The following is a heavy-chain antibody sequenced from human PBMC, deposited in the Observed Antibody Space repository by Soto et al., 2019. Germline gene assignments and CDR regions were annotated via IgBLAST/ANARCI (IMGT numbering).Heavy chain of an antibody. CDR2: IGTSTYYI. Sequence: EVQLVESGGGLVKPGGSLRLSCAASGFTFSIYNMNWVRQAPGKGLEWVSSIGTSTYYIYYADSVKGRFTISRDNAKNSLYLQMTSLRVEDTAVYYCTRDTAMVYWGQGTLVTVSS. CDR1: GFTFSIYN. V-gene: IGHV3-21*01. D-gene: IGHD5-18*01. J-gene: IGHJ4*02. CDR3: TRDTAMVY.